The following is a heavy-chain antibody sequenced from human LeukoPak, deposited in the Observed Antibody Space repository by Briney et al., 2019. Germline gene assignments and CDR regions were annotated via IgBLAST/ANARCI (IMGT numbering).Heavy chain of an antibody. CDR3: ASDREYHYGPGSFDY. CDR2: INQDGSEK. CDR1: GCTFSSYW. V-gene: IGHV3-7*01. D-gene: IGHD3-10*01. J-gene: IGHJ4*02. Sequence: PGGSLRLSCAASGCTFSSYWMSWVRQPPGKGLEWVANINQDGSEKYYVDSVKGRFTISRHNAKHSLYLQMNSLRAEDTAVYYCASDREYHYGPGSFDYWGQGTLVTVSS.